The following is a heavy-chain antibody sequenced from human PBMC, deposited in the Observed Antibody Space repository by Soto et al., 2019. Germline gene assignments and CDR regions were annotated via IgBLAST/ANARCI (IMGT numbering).Heavy chain of an antibody. D-gene: IGHD3-22*01. Sequence: PSETLSLTCTVSGGSISSYYWSWIRQPPGKGLEWIGYIYYSGSTNYNPSLKSRVTISVDTPKNQFSLKLSSVTAADTAVYYCARANYYDSSGYYHSYYYYYGMDVWGQGTTVTVSS. V-gene: IGHV4-59*01. CDR2: IYYSGST. CDR1: GGSISSYY. CDR3: ARANYYDSSGYYHSYYYYYGMDV. J-gene: IGHJ6*02.